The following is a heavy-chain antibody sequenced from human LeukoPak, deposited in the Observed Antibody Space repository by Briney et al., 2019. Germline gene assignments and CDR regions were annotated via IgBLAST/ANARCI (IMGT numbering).Heavy chain of an antibody. J-gene: IGHJ6*03. Sequence: SETLSHTCTVSGGSISSSSYYWGWIRQPPGKGLEWIGSIYYSGSTYYNPSLKSRVTISVDTSKNQFSLKLSSVTAADTAVYYCARGESIAARGYYYYYMDVWGKGTTVTVSS. CDR3: ARGESIAARGYYYYYMDV. D-gene: IGHD6-6*01. CDR2: IYYSGST. V-gene: IGHV4-39*01. CDR1: GGSISSSSYY.